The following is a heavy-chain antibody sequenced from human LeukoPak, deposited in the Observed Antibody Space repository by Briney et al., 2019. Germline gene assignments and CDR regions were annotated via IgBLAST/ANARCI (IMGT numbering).Heavy chain of an antibody. CDR2: ISYSGTT. D-gene: IGHD3-16*01. J-gene: IGHJ4*02. V-gene: IGHV4-59*01. Sequence: SETLSLTCTVSGVSIRGNYWSWVRQPPGEGLEWIGYISYSGTTNYNPSLKSRVTISVDTSKNQFSLKLTSVTAADTAVYYCARESGGQSLYYFDYWGQGTLVTVSS. CDR3: ARESGGQSLYYFDY. CDR1: GVSIRGNY.